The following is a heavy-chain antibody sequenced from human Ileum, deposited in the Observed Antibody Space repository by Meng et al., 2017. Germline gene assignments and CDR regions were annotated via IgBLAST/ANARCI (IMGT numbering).Heavy chain of an antibody. CDR3: ARAWSSSWSFLDF. V-gene: IGHV4-34*01. CDR2: INRGGNT. CDR1: GGSFSGYY. J-gene: IGHJ4*02. Sequence: QVQLLLWGAGLLTPSETLSLPCAVSGGSFSGYYWTWILQSPGKGLEWIGEINRGGNTNYNPSLKSRITMSVDTSKNQFFLNLTSVTPADTAVYYCARAWSSSWSFLDFWGQGGLVTVSS. D-gene: IGHD6-13*01.